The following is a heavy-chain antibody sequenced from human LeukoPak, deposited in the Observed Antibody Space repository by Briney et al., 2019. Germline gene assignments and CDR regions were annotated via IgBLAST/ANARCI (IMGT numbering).Heavy chain of an antibody. CDR1: GFTFSSYA. D-gene: IGHD3-22*01. Sequence: PGASLRLSCAASGFTFSSYAMSWVRQAPGKGLEWVSAISGSGGSTYYADSVKGRFTISRDNSKNTLYLQMNSLRAEDTAVYYCAKALDYDSSGYYYTPTPCFDYWGQGTLVTVSS. CDR3: AKALDYDSSGYYYTPTPCFDY. J-gene: IGHJ4*02. CDR2: ISGSGGST. V-gene: IGHV3-23*01.